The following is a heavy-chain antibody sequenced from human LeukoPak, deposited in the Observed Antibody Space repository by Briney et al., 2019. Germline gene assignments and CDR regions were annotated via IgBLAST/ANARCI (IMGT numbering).Heavy chain of an antibody. Sequence: ASVKVSCKASGYTFTSYYMHWVRQAPGQGLEWMGIINPSGGSTSYAQKFQGRVTMTRDMSTSTVYMELSSLRSEDTAVYYCARVGTMVRGVISRYYYYMDVWGKGTTVTVSS. J-gene: IGHJ6*03. CDR1: GYTFTSYY. CDR2: INPSGGST. D-gene: IGHD3-10*01. CDR3: ARVGTMVRGVISRYYYYMDV. V-gene: IGHV1-46*01.